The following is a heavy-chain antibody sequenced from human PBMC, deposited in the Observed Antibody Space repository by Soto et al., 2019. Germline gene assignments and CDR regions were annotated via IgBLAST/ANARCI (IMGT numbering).Heavy chain of an antibody. CDR3: ARGGYSGYEWYY. V-gene: IGHV3-74*01. J-gene: IGHJ4*02. Sequence: LPCSASGFTSTDYWMHCVGKAPGKGLVWVSRVNSDGSSTTYADSVKGRFTISRDNAKNTVSLQMNSLRAEDTAVYYCARGGYSGYEWYYWGRGTLVTVSS. CDR1: GFTSTDYW. CDR2: VNSDGSST. D-gene: IGHD5-12*01.